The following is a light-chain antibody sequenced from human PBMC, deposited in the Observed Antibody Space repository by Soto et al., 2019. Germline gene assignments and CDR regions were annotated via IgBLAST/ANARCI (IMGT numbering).Light chain of an antibody. V-gene: IGLV2-14*03. CDR1: SSDVGGYNY. J-gene: IGLJ2*01. CDR3: CSYTTTSTFV. CDR2: EVF. Sequence: QSALTQPASVSGSPGQSITISCTGTSSDVGGYNYVSWNQQHPGKVPKLMIFEVFRRPSGISDRFSGSKSGNTASLTISGLQAEDEADYYCCSYTTTSTFVFGGGTKVTVL.